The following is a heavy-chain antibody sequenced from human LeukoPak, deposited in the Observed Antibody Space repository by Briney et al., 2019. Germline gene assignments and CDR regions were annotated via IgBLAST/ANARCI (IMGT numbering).Heavy chain of an antibody. CDR1: GFTFSSYD. J-gene: IGHJ6*04. V-gene: IGHV3-30*18. D-gene: IGHD4-17*01. CDR2: ISYDGSNK. Sequence: GGSLRLSCAASGFTFSSYDMHWVRQAPGKGLEWVAVISYDGSNKYYADSVKGRFTISRDNSKNTLYLQMNSLRAEDTAVYYCAKDLSYDYGDYGGGFFYYYYGMDVWGKGTTVTVSS. CDR3: AKDLSYDYGDYGGGFFYYYYGMDV.